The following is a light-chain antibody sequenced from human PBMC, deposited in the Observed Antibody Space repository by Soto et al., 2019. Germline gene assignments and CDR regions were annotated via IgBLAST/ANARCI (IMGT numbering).Light chain of an antibody. CDR3: QQRINR. Sequence: EIVLTQSPATLSLSPGDRAVLSCRASQSVSRSLTWYQHRPGQAPRLLIYDASTRATGIPRRFSGSGSGTDFTLTISSLEPEDFAVYYCQQRINRFGGGTKVEIK. CDR1: QSVSRS. CDR2: DAS. V-gene: IGKV3-11*01. J-gene: IGKJ4*01.